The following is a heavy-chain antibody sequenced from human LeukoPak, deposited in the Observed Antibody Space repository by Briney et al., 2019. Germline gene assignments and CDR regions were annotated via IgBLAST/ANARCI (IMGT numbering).Heavy chain of an antibody. Sequence: KPSETLSLTCTVSGGSISSSSYYWGWIRQPPGKGLEWIGSIYYSGSTYYNPSLKSRVTISVDTSKNQFSLKLSSVTAADTAAYYCARLPLLDYYDSSGYYRDYWGQGTLVTVSS. CDR1: GGSISSSSYY. J-gene: IGHJ4*02. CDR2: IYYSGST. V-gene: IGHV4-39*01. CDR3: ARLPLLDYYDSSGYYRDY. D-gene: IGHD3-22*01.